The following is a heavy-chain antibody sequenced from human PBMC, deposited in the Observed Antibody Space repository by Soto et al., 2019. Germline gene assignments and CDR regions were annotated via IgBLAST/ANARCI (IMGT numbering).Heavy chain of an antibody. Sequence: QITLKESGPTLVKPTQTLTLTCTFSGFSLSTSGVGVGWIRQPPGKALEWLSLIYWDDDKRYSPSLKSRLTITKDTSKNQLVLTMTNMDPVDTATYYGAHRQWFGGSGNKRYNWFDPWGQGTLVTVSS. D-gene: IGHD3-10*01. J-gene: IGHJ5*02. CDR3: AHRQWFGGSGNKRYNWFDP. CDR1: GFSLSTSGVG. CDR2: IYWDDDK. V-gene: IGHV2-5*02.